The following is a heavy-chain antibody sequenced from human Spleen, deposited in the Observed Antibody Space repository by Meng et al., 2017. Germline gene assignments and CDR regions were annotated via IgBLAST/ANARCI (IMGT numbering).Heavy chain of an antibody. CDR3: SRVKVHCSGGSCYYYYYAMDV. J-gene: IGHJ6*02. CDR1: GFTFGDYA. CDR2: IRSKAHGGTT. D-gene: IGHD2-15*01. V-gene: IGHV3-49*03. Sequence: GESLKISCTASGFTFGDYAMSWFRQAPGKGLEWVGFIRSKAHGGTTEYAASVRGRFTISRDDSKSIAYLQMNSLKTEDTAVYYCSRVKVHCSGGSCYYYYYAMDVWGQGTTVTVSS.